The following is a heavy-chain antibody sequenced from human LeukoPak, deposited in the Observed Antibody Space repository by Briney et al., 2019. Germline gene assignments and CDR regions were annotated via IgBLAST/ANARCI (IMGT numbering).Heavy chain of an antibody. V-gene: IGHV1-69*06. CDR3: ARARTDGDYFDY. D-gene: IGHD4-17*01. Sequence: SVKVSCKASGGTFSSYAISWVRQAPGQGLEWMGGIIPIFDTANYAQKFQGRVTITADKSTSTAYMELSSLRSEDTAVYYCARARTDGDYFDYWGQGTLVTVSS. CDR2: IIPIFDTA. J-gene: IGHJ4*02. CDR1: GGTFSSYA.